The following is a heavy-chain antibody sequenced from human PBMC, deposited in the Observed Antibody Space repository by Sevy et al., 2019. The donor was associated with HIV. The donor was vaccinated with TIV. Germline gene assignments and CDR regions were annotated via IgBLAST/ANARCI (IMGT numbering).Heavy chain of an antibody. D-gene: IGHD7-27*01. V-gene: IGHV3-23*01. Sequence: GGSLRLSCAASGFTFSSSAMTWVRQAPGKGLEWVSAITSNGGSTFYADSVKGRFTISRDISQNTLFLQMNSLRAEDMAVYYCARDDHWAFDYWGQGALVTVSS. CDR2: ITSNGGST. J-gene: IGHJ4*02. CDR3: ARDDHWAFDY. CDR1: GFTFSSSA.